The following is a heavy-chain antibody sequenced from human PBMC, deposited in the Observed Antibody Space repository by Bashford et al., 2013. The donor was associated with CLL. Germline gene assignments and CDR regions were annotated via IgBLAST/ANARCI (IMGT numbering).Heavy chain of an antibody. Sequence: SETLSLTCSVSGYSISSGFYWGWIRQSPGKGLEWIASRYHTGYTQYNPSLRSRVTIVLDTSKNQFFLNVSSVTAADTAVYYCARGKYYRDDRGYNGDFQDWGQGTRVTVSS. V-gene: IGHV4-38-2*02. CDR1: GYSISSGFY. CDR2: RYHTGYT. J-gene: IGHJ1*01. D-gene: IGHD3-22*01. CDR3: ARGKYYRDDRGYNGDFQD.